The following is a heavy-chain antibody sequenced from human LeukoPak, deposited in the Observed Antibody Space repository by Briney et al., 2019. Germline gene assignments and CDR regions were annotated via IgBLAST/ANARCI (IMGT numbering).Heavy chain of an antibody. CDR1: GGSFSGYY. Sequence: SETLSLTCAVYGGSFSGYYWSWIRQPPGKGLEWIGEINHSGSTNYNPSLKSRVTISVDTSKNQFSLKLSSVTAADTAVYYCASQPVRYGDYYYYYYYMDVWGKGTTVTISS. J-gene: IGHJ6*03. V-gene: IGHV4-34*01. D-gene: IGHD4-17*01. CDR2: INHSGST. CDR3: ASQPVRYGDYYYYYYYMDV.